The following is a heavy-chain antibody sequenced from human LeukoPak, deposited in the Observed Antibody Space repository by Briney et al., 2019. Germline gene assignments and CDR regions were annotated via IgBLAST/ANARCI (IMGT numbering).Heavy chain of an antibody. CDR2: INPNSGGT. Sequence: ASVKVSCKGSGYTFTGYYMHWVRQAPGQGLEWMGRINPNSGGTNYAQKFQGRVTMTRDTSISTAYMELSRLRSDDTAVYYCARAKVSSIAARSSFSYWGQGTLVTVSS. J-gene: IGHJ4*02. D-gene: IGHD6-6*01. CDR3: ARAKVSSIAARSSFSY. CDR1: GYTFTGYY. V-gene: IGHV1-2*06.